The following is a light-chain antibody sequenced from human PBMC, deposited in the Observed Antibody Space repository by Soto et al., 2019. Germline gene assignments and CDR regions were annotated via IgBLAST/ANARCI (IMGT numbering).Light chain of an antibody. Sequence: ESVLTQSPGTLSLSPGERAALSCRASQSVSSSYLAWYQQKSGQAPRLLIYAASTRATGIPDRFSGSGSGTDFTLTISRLEPEDFEVYFCQLYGSSPPRYTFGQGTKLEIK. CDR1: QSVSSSY. V-gene: IGKV3-20*01. CDR3: QLYGSSPPRYT. CDR2: AAS. J-gene: IGKJ2*01.